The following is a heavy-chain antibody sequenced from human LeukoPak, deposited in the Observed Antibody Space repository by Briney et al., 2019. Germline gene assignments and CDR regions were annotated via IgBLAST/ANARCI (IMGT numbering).Heavy chain of an antibody. V-gene: IGHV3-11*04. CDR3: ARDLRYYYDSSTYYHECFQD. Sequence: GRSLRLSCAASGFTFSDYYMSWIRQAPGKGLEWISYISNSGSHISYADSVKGRFTISRDNAKKSLYLQMNSLRAEDTAVYYCARDLRYYYDSSTYYHECFQDWGQGTLVTVSS. CDR1: GFTFSDYY. J-gene: IGHJ1*01. D-gene: IGHD3-22*01. CDR2: ISNSGSHI.